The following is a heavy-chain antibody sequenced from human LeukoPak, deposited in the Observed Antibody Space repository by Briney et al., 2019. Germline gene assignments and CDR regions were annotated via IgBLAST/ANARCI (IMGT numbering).Heavy chain of an antibody. J-gene: IGHJ4*02. CDR1: GGSISSGDYY. CDR3: ASGPRGASSLDY. Sequence: SETLSLTCTVSGGSISSGDYYWSWIRQPPGKGLEWIGYIYYSGSTYYNPSLKSRVTISVDTSKNQFSLKLSSVTAADTAVYYCASGPRGASSLDYWGQGTLVTVSS. CDR2: IYYSGST. V-gene: IGHV4-30-4*08.